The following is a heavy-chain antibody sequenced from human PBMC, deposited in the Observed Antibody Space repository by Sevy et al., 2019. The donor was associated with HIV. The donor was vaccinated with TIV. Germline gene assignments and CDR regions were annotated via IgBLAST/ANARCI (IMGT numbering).Heavy chain of an antibody. CDR2: INHSGST. J-gene: IGHJ6*02. CDR3: ARTGTTSQTTLDYYYGMDV. V-gene: IGHV4-34*01. Sequence: SETLSLTCAVYGGSFSGYYWSWIRQPPGKGLEWIGEINHSGSTNYNPSLKSRVTISVDTSKNQFSLKLSSVTAADTAVYYCARTGTTSQTTLDYYYGMDVWGQGTTVTVSS. D-gene: IGHD4-17*01. CDR1: GGSFSGYY.